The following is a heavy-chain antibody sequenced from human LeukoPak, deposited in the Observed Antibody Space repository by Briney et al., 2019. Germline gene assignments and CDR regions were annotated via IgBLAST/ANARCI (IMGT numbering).Heavy chain of an antibody. V-gene: IGHV3-33*01. Sequence: PGGSLRLSCVASGFTFSSHGMHWVRQAPGKGLEWGAVIWSDGTNKYFADSMNGRFTISRENSKNTLYLQINSLRAEDTAVYYCARARGSSGYSMGAFEIWGQGTMVTVSS. CDR2: IWSDGTNK. CDR1: GFTFSSHG. J-gene: IGHJ3*02. CDR3: ARARGSSGYSMGAFEI. D-gene: IGHD3-22*01.